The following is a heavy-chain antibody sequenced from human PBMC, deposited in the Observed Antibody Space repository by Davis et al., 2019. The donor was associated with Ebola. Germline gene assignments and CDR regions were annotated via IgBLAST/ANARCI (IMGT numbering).Heavy chain of an antibody. CDR2: ISWNSGSI. V-gene: IGHV3-9*01. D-gene: IGHD3-10*01. CDR1: GFTFDDYA. J-gene: IGHJ5*02. Sequence: SLKISCAASGFTFDDYAMHWVRQAPGKGLEWVSGISWNSGSIGYADSVKGRFTISRDNAKNSLYLQMNSLGDEDTAVYYCARAPSGSSMSWFDPWGQGTLVTVSS. CDR3: ARAPSGSSMSWFDP.